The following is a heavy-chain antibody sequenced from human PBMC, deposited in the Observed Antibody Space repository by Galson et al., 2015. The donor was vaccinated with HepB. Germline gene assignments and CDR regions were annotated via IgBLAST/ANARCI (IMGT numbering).Heavy chain of an antibody. Sequence: SLRLSCAASGFTFSSYAMSWVRQAPGKGLEWVSAIGGSGGSTYYADSVKGRFTISRDNSKNTLYLQMNSLRAEDTAVYYCAKATLGIAVARWYFQHWGQGTLVTVSS. V-gene: IGHV3-23*01. J-gene: IGHJ1*01. D-gene: IGHD6-19*01. CDR1: GFTFSSYA. CDR3: AKATLGIAVARWYFQH. CDR2: IGGSGGST.